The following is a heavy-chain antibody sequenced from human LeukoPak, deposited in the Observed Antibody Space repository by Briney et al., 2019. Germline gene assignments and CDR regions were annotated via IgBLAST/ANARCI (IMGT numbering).Heavy chain of an antibody. Sequence: GASVKVSCKASGYTFTTYNINWVRQAPGQGLEWMGWISGYNGNTNYAQKLQGRVTMTRDMSTSTVYMELSSLRSEDTAVYYCAREGDGYRYWGQGTLVTVSS. CDR2: ISGYNGNT. CDR3: AREGDGYRY. V-gene: IGHV1-18*01. CDR1: GYTFTTYN. J-gene: IGHJ4*02. D-gene: IGHD5-24*01.